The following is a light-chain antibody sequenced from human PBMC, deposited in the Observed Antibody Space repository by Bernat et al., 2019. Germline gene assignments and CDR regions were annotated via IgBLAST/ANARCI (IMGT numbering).Light chain of an antibody. Sequence: QSALTQPPSVSGSPGQSVTISCTGTSSDIGSYNRVSWYQQPPGTAPKLMIFEVNKRPSGVPDRFSGSKSGNTASLTISGLQAEDEADYYCSSYTGRSSLRFGGGTRLTVL. CDR1: SSDIGSYNR. J-gene: IGLJ2*01. CDR3: SSYTGRSSLR. V-gene: IGLV2-18*02. CDR2: EVN.